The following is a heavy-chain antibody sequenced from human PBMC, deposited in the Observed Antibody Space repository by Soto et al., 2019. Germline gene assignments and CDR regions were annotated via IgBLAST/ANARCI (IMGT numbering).Heavy chain of an antibody. V-gene: IGHV1-69*13. D-gene: IGHD5-12*01. Sequence: SVKVSCKASGGTFSNYAFSWVRQAPGQGLEWLGGIMPIFGRADYAQKFRGRVTITADESTSTAHMELSSLRSEDTAVYYCAREGVAPYYYYGMDVWGQGTPVTVSS. CDR2: IMPIFGRA. J-gene: IGHJ6*02. CDR3: AREGVAPYYYYGMDV. CDR1: GGTFSNYA.